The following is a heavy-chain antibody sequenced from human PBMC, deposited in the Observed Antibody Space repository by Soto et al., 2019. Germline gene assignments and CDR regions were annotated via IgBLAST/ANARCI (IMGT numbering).Heavy chain of an antibody. Sequence: ASVKVSCKASGYTFTSYAMHWVRQAPGQRLEWMGWINAGNGNTKYSQKFQGRVTITRDTSASTAYMELSSLRSEDTAVYYCARETNHFTIFGVVAKNGMDVWGQGTTVTVSS. V-gene: IGHV1-3*01. J-gene: IGHJ6*02. D-gene: IGHD3-3*01. CDR2: INAGNGNT. CDR3: ARETNHFTIFGVVAKNGMDV. CDR1: GYTFTSYA.